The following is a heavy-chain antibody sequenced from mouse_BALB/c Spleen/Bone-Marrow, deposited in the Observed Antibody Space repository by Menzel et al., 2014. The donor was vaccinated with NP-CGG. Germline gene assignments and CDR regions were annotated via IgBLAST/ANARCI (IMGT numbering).Heavy chain of an antibody. Sequence: EVKLEESGGGLVKPGGSLKLSCAASGFAFSGNDMSWVRQTPEKRLEWVAYISSGGGSTYYPDTVKGRFTISRDNAKNTLYLQMNSLKSEDTAMYYCARQRGDAYAMDYWGQGTSITVSS. CDR2: ISSGGGST. CDR3: ARQRGDAYAMDY. CDR1: GFAFSGND. D-gene: IGHD2-13*01. J-gene: IGHJ4*01. V-gene: IGHV5-12-1*01.